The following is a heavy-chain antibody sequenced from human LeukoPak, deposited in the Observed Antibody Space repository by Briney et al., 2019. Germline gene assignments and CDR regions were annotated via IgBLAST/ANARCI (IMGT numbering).Heavy chain of an antibody. V-gene: IGHV3-30-3*01. CDR1: GFTFSSYA. D-gene: IGHD3-22*01. J-gene: IGHJ5*02. Sequence: GGSLRLSCAASGFTFSSYAMHWVRQAPGKGLEWVAVISYDGSYKYYADSVKGRFTISRDNSKNTLYLQMNSLRAEDTAVYYCARDHVGSMIVVADNWFDPWGQGTLVTVSS. CDR2: ISYDGSYK. CDR3: ARDHVGSMIVVADNWFDP.